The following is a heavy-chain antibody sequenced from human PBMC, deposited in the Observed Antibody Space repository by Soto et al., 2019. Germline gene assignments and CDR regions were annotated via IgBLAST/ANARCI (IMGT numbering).Heavy chain of an antibody. D-gene: IGHD1-20*01. CDR1: GGSISSYY. CDR2: IYYSGST. CDR3: ARILIIGTTRGSYFDY. V-gene: IGHV4-59*01. Sequence: SETLSLTCTVSGGSISSYYWSWIRQPPGKGLEWIGYIYYSGSTNYNPSLKSRVTISVDTSKNQFSLKLSSVTAADTAVYYCARILIIGTTRGSYFDYWGQGTLVTVS. J-gene: IGHJ4*02.